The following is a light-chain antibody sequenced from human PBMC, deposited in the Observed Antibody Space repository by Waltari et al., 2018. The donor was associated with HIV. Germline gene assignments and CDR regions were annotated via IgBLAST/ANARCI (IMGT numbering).Light chain of an antibody. Sequence: QSVLTQPPSASGTPGQRVTISCSGSSSKIGSNTVNWYQQLPGPAPKLLIYSNNQRPSGVPDLFSGSKSGTSASLAISVLQSEDEADYYCAAWHDSLNGSGGFGGGTKLTVL. J-gene: IGLJ3*02. CDR2: SNN. CDR3: AAWHDSLNGSGG. V-gene: IGLV1-44*01. CDR1: SSKIGSNT.